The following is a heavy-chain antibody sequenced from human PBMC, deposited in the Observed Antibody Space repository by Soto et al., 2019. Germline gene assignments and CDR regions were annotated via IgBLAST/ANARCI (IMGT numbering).Heavy chain of an antibody. Sequence: ASVKVSCKASGYTFTSYYMHWVRQAPGQGLEWMGWINPNSGGTNYAQKFQGWVTMTRDTSISTAYMELSRLRSDDTAVYYCAREGYYDSSGPPDPINYYYYYGMDVWGQGTTVTVSS. V-gene: IGHV1-2*04. J-gene: IGHJ6*02. D-gene: IGHD3-22*01. CDR2: INPNSGGT. CDR3: AREGYYDSSGPPDPINYYYYYGMDV. CDR1: GYTFTSYY.